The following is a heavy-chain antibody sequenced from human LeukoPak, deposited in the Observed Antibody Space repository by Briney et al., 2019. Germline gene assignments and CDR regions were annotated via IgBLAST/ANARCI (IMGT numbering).Heavy chain of an antibody. V-gene: IGHV4-34*01. D-gene: IGHD3-9*01. J-gene: IGHJ6*04. CDR3: ARGRYDILTGYVYYYYGMDV. Sequence: SETLSLTCAVYGGSFSGYYWSWIRQPPGKGLEWIGEINHSGSTNYNPSLKSRVTISVDTSKIQFSLKLSSVTAADTAVYYCARGRYDILTGYVYYYYGMDVWGKGTTVTVSS. CDR2: INHSGST. CDR1: GGSFSGYY.